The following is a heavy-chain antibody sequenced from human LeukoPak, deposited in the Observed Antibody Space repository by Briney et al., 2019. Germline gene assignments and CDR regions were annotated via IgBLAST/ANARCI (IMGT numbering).Heavy chain of an antibody. CDR2: INPNSGGA. D-gene: IGHD2-15*01. CDR1: GYTFTGYY. V-gene: IGHV1-2*06. CDR3: ARDRGYCSGGSCLSAFDI. J-gene: IGHJ3*02. Sequence: ASVKVSCKASGYTFTGYYMHWVRQAPGQGLEWMGRINPNSGGANYAQKFQGRVTMARDTSISTAYMELSRLRSDDTALYYCARDRGYCSGGSCLSAFDIWGQGTMVTVSS.